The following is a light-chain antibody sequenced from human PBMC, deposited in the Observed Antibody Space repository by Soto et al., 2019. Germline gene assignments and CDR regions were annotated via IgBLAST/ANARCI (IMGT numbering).Light chain of an antibody. CDR2: GTS. J-gene: IGKJ1*01. CDR1: QSVDSRN. V-gene: IGKV3-20*01. CDR3: QHFGNSLWT. Sequence: EIVLTQSPGTLSLSPGERATLSCRASQSVDSRNLAWYQQRSGQAPRLLIYGTSSRAIHTPDRFSGSGSGTDFTLTISDLEPEDCAVYFCQHFGNSLWTFGQGTKVEI.